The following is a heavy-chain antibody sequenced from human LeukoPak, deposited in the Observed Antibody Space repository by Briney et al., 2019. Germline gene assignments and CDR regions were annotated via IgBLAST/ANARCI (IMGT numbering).Heavy chain of an antibody. J-gene: IGHJ4*02. CDR3: AGAYYYDSSGLRAAYFDY. CDR2: INHSGST. Sequence: PSETLSLTCAVYGGSFSGYYWSWIRQPPVKGLEWIGEINHSGSTNYNPSLKSRVTISVDTSKNQFSLKLSSVTAADTAVYYCAGAYYYDSSGLRAAYFDYWGQGTLVTVSS. CDR1: GGSFSGYY. V-gene: IGHV4-34*01. D-gene: IGHD3-22*01.